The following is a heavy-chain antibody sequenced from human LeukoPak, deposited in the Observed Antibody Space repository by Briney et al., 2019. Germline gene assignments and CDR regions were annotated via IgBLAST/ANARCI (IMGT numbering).Heavy chain of an antibody. D-gene: IGHD6-19*01. CDR1: GGTFSSYG. Sequence: SVTVSCKASGGTFSSYGISWVRQAPGQGLEWMGRIIPILGLTNYAQKFQGRVTITADKSTSTAYMELSSLRSDDTAVYFCARGFGSSSAYVSDFDFWGQGTLVTVSS. J-gene: IGHJ4*02. CDR2: IIPILGLT. V-gene: IGHV1-69*04. CDR3: ARGFGSSSAYVSDFDF.